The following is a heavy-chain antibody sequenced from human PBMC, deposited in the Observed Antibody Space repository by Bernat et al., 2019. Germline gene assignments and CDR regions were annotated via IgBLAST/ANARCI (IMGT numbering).Heavy chain of an antibody. Sequence: QVTLKESGPALVKPTQTLTLTCTFSGFSLSTSGMRVSWIRQPPGKALEWLARIDWDDDKFYSTSLKTRLTISKDTSKNQVVLTMTNMDPVDTATYYCARMGNPNWEDAFDIWGQGTMVTVSS. V-gene: IGHV2-70*04. CDR1: GFSLSTSGMR. CDR3: ARMGNPNWEDAFDI. D-gene: IGHD1-1*01. CDR2: IDWDDDK. J-gene: IGHJ3*02.